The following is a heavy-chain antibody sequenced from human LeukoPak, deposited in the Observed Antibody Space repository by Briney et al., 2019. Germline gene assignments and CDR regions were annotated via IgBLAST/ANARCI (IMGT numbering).Heavy chain of an antibody. CDR1: GYTFISYY. CDR2: INPSGGST. V-gene: IGHV1-46*01. CDR3: ARNPSGDYSSWYFDL. J-gene: IGHJ2*01. D-gene: IGHD4-17*01. Sequence: ASVKVSCKASGYTFISYYMHWVRQAPGQGLEWMGIINPSGGSTSYAQKFQGRVTMTTDTSTSTVYMELRSLRSDDTAVYYCARNPSGDYSSWYFDLWGRGTLVTVSS.